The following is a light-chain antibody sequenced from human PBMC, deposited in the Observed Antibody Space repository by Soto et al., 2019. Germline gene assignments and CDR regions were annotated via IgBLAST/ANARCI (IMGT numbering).Light chain of an antibody. CDR3: QQGNSFPLT. J-gene: IGKJ4*01. V-gene: IGKV1-12*01. CDR1: QDINIA. CDR2: TAS. Sequence: DIQMTQSPSSVSASIGDRVTITCRASQDINIALAWFQQKPGEAPRLLIYTASSLHSGVPSRFSGSGSGTDFTLTITSLQPEGFATYYCQQGNSFPLTFGEGTKVEIK.